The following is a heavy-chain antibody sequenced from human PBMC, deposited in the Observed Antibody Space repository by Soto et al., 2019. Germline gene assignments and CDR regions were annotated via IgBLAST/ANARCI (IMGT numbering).Heavy chain of an antibody. J-gene: IGHJ4*02. V-gene: IGHV3-30*18. CDR1: GFTLSSYG. CDR2: ISYDGSNK. CDR3: AKERVGATTVF. D-gene: IGHD1-26*01. Sequence: PGGSLRLSCAASGFTLSSYGRHWVSQAPGKGLEWVAVISYDGSNKYYADSVKGRFTISRDNSKNTLYLQMNSLRAEDTAVYYCAKERVGATTVFWGQGTLVTVSS.